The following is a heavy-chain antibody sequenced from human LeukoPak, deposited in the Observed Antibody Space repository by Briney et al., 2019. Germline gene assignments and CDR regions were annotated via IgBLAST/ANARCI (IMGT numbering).Heavy chain of an antibody. CDR3: AAVPDPSTPYSSGWGSY. Sequence: GESLKISCKGSGYSFTSYWIGWVRQMPGKGLGWMGIIYPGDSDTRYSPSFQGQVTISADKSISTAYLQWSSLKASDTAMYYCAAVPDPSTPYSSGWGSYWGQGTLVTVSS. CDR1: GYSFTSYW. V-gene: IGHV5-51*01. J-gene: IGHJ4*02. CDR2: IYPGDSDT. D-gene: IGHD6-19*01.